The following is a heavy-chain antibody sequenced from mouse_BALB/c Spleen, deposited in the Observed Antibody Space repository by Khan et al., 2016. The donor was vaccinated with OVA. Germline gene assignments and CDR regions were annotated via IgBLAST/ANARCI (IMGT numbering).Heavy chain of an antibody. CDR3: ARVGYNGTMDS. Sequence: LVESGPELKKPGETVKISCKASGYTFRNNGMNWVKQTPGKGLKWMGWINTYTGDPTYADDFKGRFAFSLETSADTAYLQINNLKNEDTATYFCARVGYNGTMDSWGQGTSVTVSS. V-gene: IGHV9-3-1*01. CDR2: INTYTGDP. J-gene: IGHJ4*01. D-gene: IGHD2-14*01. CDR1: GYTFRNNG.